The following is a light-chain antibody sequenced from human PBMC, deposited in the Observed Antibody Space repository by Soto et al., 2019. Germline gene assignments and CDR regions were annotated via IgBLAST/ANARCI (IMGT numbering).Light chain of an antibody. J-gene: IGKJ1*01. CDR2: GAS. CDR3: QQYGSSPRT. CDR1: QSVSSNF. Sequence: EIVLTQSPGTLSLSPGERATLSCRASQSVSSNFLAWYQQKLGQAPRLLIYGASNRATGISDRFSGSGSGTDFTLTINRLDPEDAAVYYCQQYGSSPRTFGQGTKVEIK. V-gene: IGKV3-20*01.